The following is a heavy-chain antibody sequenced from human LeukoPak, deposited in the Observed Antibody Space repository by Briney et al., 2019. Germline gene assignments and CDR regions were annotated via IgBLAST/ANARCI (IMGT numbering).Heavy chain of an antibody. CDR2: INSRGST. J-gene: IGHJ5*02. CDR3: GRYRVGWFGP. CDR1: GGSISSSDYF. Sequence: SETLSLTCTASGGSISSSDYFWSWIRQPAGKGLEWIGRINSRGSTNYNPSLKSRVTLSVDTSKNQFSLKLTSVTVADTAVYYCGRYRVGWFGPSGQGTLVTVSS. D-gene: IGHD2-15*01. V-gene: IGHV4-61*02.